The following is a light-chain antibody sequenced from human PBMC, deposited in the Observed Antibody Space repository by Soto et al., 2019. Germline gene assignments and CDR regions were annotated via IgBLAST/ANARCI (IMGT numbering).Light chain of an antibody. CDR3: SSFAGSNNVL. Sequence: QSALIQPPSASGSPGQSVTISCTGTNSDVGGYDFVSWYQQHPGKAPKLMIYEVNKRPSGVPDRFSGSKSGNTASLTVSGLQAEDEASYYCSSFAGSNNVLFGGGTQLTVL. CDR1: NSDVGGYDF. V-gene: IGLV2-8*01. J-gene: IGLJ7*01. CDR2: EVN.